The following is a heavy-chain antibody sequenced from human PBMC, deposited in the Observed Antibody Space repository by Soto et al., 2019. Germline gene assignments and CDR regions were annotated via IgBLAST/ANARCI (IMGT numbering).Heavy chain of an antibody. V-gene: IGHV4-31*03. Sequence: QAQLQESGPGLVKPSQTLSLTCTVSGGSISSGGYYWSWIRQHPGKGLEWIGYIYYSGSTYYNPSLKSRVTISVETSKNQFSLKLSSVTAADTAVYYCARGDYYGSGSHYYFDYWGQGTLVTVSS. D-gene: IGHD3-10*01. CDR3: ARGDYYGSGSHYYFDY. CDR2: IYYSGST. J-gene: IGHJ4*02. CDR1: GGSISSGGYY.